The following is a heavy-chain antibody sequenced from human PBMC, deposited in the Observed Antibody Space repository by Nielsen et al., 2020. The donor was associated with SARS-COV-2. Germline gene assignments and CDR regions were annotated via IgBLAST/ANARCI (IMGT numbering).Heavy chain of an antibody. D-gene: IGHD2-21*02. CDR1: GFTFSSYA. CDR3: AAAVGQYCGGDCYMYYYYGMDV. Sequence: GGSLRLSCAASGFTFSSYAMSWVRQAPGKGLEWVSAISGSGGSTYYADSVKGRFTISRDNSKNTLYLQMNSLRAEDTAVYYCAAAVGQYCGGDCYMYYYYGMDVWGQGTTVTVSS. V-gene: IGHV3-23*01. J-gene: IGHJ6*02. CDR2: ISGSGGST.